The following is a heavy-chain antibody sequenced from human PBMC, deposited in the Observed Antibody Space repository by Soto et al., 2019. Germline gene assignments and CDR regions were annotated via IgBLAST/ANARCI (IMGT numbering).Heavy chain of an antibody. V-gene: IGHV4-31*03. CDR2: IYYSGST. CDR1: GGSINSGGYY. Sequence: QVQLQESGPGLVKPSQTLSLTCTVSGGSINSGGYYWTWIRQHPGKGLEWSGYIYYSGSTYYNPSLKSRVTRSVDTSKTQSPRKLGSVTAADTAVYYCAREPSIWGPGTLVTVSS. CDR3: AREPSI. J-gene: IGHJ4*02.